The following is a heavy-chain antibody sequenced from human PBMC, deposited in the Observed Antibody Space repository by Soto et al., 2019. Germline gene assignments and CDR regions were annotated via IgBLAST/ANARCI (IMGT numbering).Heavy chain of an antibody. Sequence: ASVKVSCKASGYSFTDYHIHWVRQAPGQGLEWMGGIIPIFDAPNYAQKFQGRVTITADESTATAYMELSSLRSEDTAVFYCARAENASSPRLYYYGMDVWGQGTTVTVSS. CDR2: IIPIFDAP. CDR3: ARAENASSPRLYYYGMDV. D-gene: IGHD2-2*01. J-gene: IGHJ6*02. V-gene: IGHV1-69*13. CDR1: GYSFTDYH.